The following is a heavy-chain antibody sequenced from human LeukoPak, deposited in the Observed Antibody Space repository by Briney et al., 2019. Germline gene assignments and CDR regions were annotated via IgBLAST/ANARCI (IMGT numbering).Heavy chain of an antibody. D-gene: IGHD4-17*01. Sequence: GGSLRLSCAASGFTFSSYAMSWVRQAPGKGLEWVSAISGSGGSTYYADSVKGRFTISRDNSKNTLYLQMNSLRAEDTAVYYCAKDRSTTVTGADAFDIWGQGTMVTVSS. CDR1: GFTFSSYA. CDR3: AKDRSTTVTGADAFDI. J-gene: IGHJ3*02. CDR2: ISGSGGST. V-gene: IGHV3-23*01.